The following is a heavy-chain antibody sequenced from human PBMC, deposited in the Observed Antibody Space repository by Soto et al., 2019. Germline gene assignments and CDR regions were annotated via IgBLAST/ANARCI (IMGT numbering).Heavy chain of an antibody. D-gene: IGHD2-15*01. CDR3: ARVSALRAFDP. CDR1: GFTFSSYA. V-gene: IGHV3-30-3*01. J-gene: IGHJ5*02. CDR2: ISYDGSNK. Sequence: QVQLVESGGGVVQPGRSLRLSCAASGFTFSSYAMHWVRQAPGKGLEWVALISYDGSNKYYGDSVKGRFTISRDNSKNTRYLQMNTLRAEDTAVYYWARVSALRAFDPWGQGTLVTVSS.